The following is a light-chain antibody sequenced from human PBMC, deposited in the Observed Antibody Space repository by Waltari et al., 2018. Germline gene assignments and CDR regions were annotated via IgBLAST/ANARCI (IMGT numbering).Light chain of an antibody. Sequence: QSALTQPASVSGSPGQSITISCTGTSSDVDGSDYAPWYQQHPGKAPKLLIYDLTNRPSGVSNRFSGSKSANTASLTISGLQAEDEADYYCFSYRRSSTWVFGEGTKLTVL. CDR1: SSDVDGSDY. CDR2: DLT. CDR3: FSYRRSSTWV. J-gene: IGLJ3*02. V-gene: IGLV2-14*03.